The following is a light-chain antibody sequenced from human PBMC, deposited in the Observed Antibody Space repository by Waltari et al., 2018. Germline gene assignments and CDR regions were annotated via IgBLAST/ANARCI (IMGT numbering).Light chain of an antibody. J-gene: IGLJ6*01. V-gene: IGLV3-21*03. CDR1: NLRTYS. CDR3: QVWSGGNDHDYV. Sequence: SSVVTQSPSVSVAPGMTAQTSCGGDNLRTYSVHWYQQKEGQAPVLVVYDDRDRPSGVPERFSGSNSGNTATLTISRVEAGDEADYYCQVWSGGNDHDYVFGSGT. CDR2: DDR.